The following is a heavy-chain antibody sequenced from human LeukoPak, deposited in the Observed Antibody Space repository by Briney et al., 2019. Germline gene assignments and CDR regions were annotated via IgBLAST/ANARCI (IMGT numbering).Heavy chain of an antibody. D-gene: IGHD3-10*01. CDR3: ARDYYGSGSYILMGFDY. Sequence: ASVKVSCKASGGTFSSYAISWVREAPGQGLEWMGRIIPILGIANSAQKFQGRVTITADKSTSTAYMELSSLRSEDTAVDYCARDYYGSGSYILMGFDYWGQGTLVTVSS. J-gene: IGHJ4*02. V-gene: IGHV1-69*04. CDR1: GGTFSSYA. CDR2: IIPILGIA.